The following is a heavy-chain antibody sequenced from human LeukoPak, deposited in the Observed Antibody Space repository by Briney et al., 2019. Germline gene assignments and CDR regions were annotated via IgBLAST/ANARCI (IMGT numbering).Heavy chain of an antibody. V-gene: IGHV4-4*07. D-gene: IGHD1-26*01. CDR3: ARDRRSGSYYNYYYYMDV. Sequence: SETLSLTSTVSVGSISSYYWSWIRQPPGKGLEWIGRIYTSGSTNYNPSLKSRVTMSVDPSKNQFSLKLSSVTAADTAVYYCARDRRSGSYYNYYYYMDVWGKGTTVTVSS. J-gene: IGHJ6*03. CDR1: VGSISSYY. CDR2: IYTSGST.